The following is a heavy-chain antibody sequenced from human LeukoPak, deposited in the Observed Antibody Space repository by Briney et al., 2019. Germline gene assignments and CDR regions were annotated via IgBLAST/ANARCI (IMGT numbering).Heavy chain of an antibody. D-gene: IGHD5-24*01. J-gene: IGHJ3*02. CDR3: ATQRDGYYNDAFDM. CDR2: LDYSGST. V-gene: IGHV4-31*03. Sequence: PSQTLSLTCTVSGGSARSGGYYWNWIRKHPGKGLEWIGYLDYSGSTNYNPSLKSRISISTDTSKNQISLKLTSLTAADTAEYYCATQRDGYYNDAFDMWGQGTLVIVSS. CDR1: GGSARSGGYY.